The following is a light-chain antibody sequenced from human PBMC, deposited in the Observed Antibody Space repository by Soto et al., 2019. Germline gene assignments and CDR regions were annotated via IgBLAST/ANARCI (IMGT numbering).Light chain of an antibody. CDR2: DVS. CDR3: QQRFT. Sequence: DIMLTQSPATLSLSLGERATLSCRASQSVSSYLAWYQQKPGQAPRLLIYDVSTRATGIPARFSGSGSGTDFTLTISSLEPEDFAVYYCQQRFTFGQGTRLEIK. CDR1: QSVSSY. J-gene: IGKJ5*01. V-gene: IGKV3-11*01.